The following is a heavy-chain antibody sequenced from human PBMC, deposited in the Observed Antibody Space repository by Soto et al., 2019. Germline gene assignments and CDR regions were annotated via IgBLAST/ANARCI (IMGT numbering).Heavy chain of an antibody. V-gene: IGHV1-69*05. J-gene: IGHJ6*02. Sequence: SVKVSCKDSGGTLSDYAFSWVRQAPGQGLEWMGGIIPIFGSANYAQKFQGRVTITRDTSASTAYMELSSLRSEDTAVYYCARDPSYYGMDVWGQGTTVTVSS. CDR3: ARDPSYYGMDV. CDR1: GGTLSDYA. CDR2: IIPIFGSA.